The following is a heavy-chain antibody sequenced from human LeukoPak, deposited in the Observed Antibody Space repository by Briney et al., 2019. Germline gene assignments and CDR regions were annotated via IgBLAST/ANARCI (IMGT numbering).Heavy chain of an antibody. CDR1: GYTFTSYG. Sequence: GASVKVSCKASGYTFTSYGISWVRQAPGQGLEWMGWISAYNGNTNYAQKLQGRVTITADESTSTAYMELSSLRSEDTAVYYCARDEGYDFWSGYYTGVWFDPWGQGTLVTVSS. J-gene: IGHJ5*02. CDR3: ARDEGYDFWSGYYTGVWFDP. V-gene: IGHV1-18*01. D-gene: IGHD3-3*01. CDR2: ISAYNGNT.